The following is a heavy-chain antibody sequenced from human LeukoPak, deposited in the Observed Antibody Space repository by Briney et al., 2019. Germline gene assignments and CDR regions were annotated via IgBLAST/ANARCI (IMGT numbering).Heavy chain of an antibody. CDR3: TTWVGAHFDF. V-gene: IGHV3-23*01. D-gene: IGHD1-26*01. CDR2: IDGPTYRT. Sequence: GGSLRLSCAVSGVTVSSTDMSWVRQAPGKGLEWVSTIDGPTYRTHYADPVMGRFTISRDNSKNTLYLQMNSLRVEDTAVYFCTTWVGAHFDFWGQGTLVTVSS. J-gene: IGHJ4*02. CDR1: GVTVSSTD.